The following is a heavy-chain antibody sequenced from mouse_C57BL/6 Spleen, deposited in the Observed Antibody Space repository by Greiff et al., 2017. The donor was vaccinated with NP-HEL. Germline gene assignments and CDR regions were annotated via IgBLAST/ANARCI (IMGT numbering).Heavy chain of an antibody. J-gene: IGHJ4*01. V-gene: IGHV1-59*01. D-gene: IGHD3-2*02. Sequence: VQLQQPGAELVRPGTSVKLSCKASGYTFTSYWMHWVKQRPGQGLEWIGVIDPSDSYTNYNQKFKGKATLTVDTSSSTAYMQLSSLTSEDSAVYYCASTEGYYAMDYWGQGTSVTVSS. CDR2: IDPSDSYT. CDR3: ASTEGYYAMDY. CDR1: GYTFTSYW.